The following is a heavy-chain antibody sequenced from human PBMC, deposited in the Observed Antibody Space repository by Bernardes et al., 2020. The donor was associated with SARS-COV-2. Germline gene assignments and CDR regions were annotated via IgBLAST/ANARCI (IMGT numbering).Heavy chain of an antibody. CDR2: IKSDGSST. V-gene: IGHV3-74*01. Sequence: GGSLRLSCAASGFTFSSYWMHWVRQGPGKGLVWVSRIKSDGSSTNYADSVEGRFTISRDNAKNTLYLQMNSLRAEDTAVYYCARDGRSGWYGAGGLDVWGQGTTVTVSS. CDR3: ARDGRSGWYGAGGLDV. CDR1: GFTFSSYW. J-gene: IGHJ6*02. D-gene: IGHD6-19*01.